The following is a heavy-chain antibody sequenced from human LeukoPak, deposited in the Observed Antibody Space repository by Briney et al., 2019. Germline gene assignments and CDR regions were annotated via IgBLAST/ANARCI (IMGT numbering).Heavy chain of an antibody. J-gene: IGHJ4*02. CDR1: GFTFSSYA. Sequence: GGSLRLSCAASGFTFSSYAMHWVRQAPGKGLEWVAVISYDGSNKYYADSVKGRFTISRDNSNNTLYLQMNSLRAEDTAVYYCAREAVAGTFDYWGQGTLVTVSS. V-gene: IGHV3-30-3*01. D-gene: IGHD6-19*01. CDR3: AREAVAGTFDY. CDR2: ISYDGSNK.